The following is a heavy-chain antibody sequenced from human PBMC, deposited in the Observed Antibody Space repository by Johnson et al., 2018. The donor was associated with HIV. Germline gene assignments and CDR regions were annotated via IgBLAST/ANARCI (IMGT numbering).Heavy chain of an antibody. CDR1: GFTFSDYY. CDR3: ASDRGDSSGYYYGAHAFDI. Sequence: QVQLVESGGGLVKPGGSLRLSCAASGFTFSDYYMSWIRQAPGKGLEWVSSISSSGSTIYYADSVKGRFTISRDNAKNSLYLQMNSRRAEDTAVYYCASDRGDSSGYYYGAHAFDIWGQGTMVTVSS. J-gene: IGHJ3*02. V-gene: IGHV3-11*04. D-gene: IGHD3-22*01. CDR2: ISSSGSTI.